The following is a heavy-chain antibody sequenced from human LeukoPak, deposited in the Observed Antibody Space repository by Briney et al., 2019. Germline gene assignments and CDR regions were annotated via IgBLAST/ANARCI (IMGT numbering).Heavy chain of an antibody. CDR3: SRELWPGDY. V-gene: IGHV3-7*01. Sequence: GGSLRLSCAASGFTFTNYWMGWVRQAPGKGLEWVANIGRDGSEKNYVDSVKGRFTISRDNAKNSLYLQMNSLRAEDTALYYCSRELWPGDYWGRGTLATVSS. J-gene: IGHJ4*02. CDR1: GFTFTNYW. CDR2: IGRDGSEK. D-gene: IGHD3-16*01.